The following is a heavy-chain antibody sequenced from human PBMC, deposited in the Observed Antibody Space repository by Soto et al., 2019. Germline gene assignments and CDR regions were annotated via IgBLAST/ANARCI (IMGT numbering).Heavy chain of an antibody. CDR1: GYTFTSYG. Sequence: GASVKVSCKASGYTFTSYGISWVRQAPGQGLEWMGWISAYNGNTNYAQKLQGRVTMTTDTSTSTACMELRSLRSDDTAVYYCARVGSGYEVGVSWFDPWGQGTLVTVS. CDR2: ISAYNGNT. V-gene: IGHV1-18*01. J-gene: IGHJ5*02. D-gene: IGHD5-12*01. CDR3: ARVGSGYEVGVSWFDP.